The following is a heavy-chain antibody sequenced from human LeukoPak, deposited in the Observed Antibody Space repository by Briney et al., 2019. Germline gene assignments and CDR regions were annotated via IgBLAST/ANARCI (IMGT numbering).Heavy chain of an antibody. CDR2: IKLDGSEK. CDR3: ARGLRTVTTIIDY. J-gene: IGHJ4*02. CDR1: GFTFSSYW. Sequence: PGGSLRLSCAASGFTFSSYWMSWVRQAPGKGLEWVANIKLDGSEKYYVDSVKGRFTISRDNAKNSLYLQLNSQRAEDTAVYYCARGLRTVTTIIDYWGQGTLVTVSS. D-gene: IGHD4-17*01. V-gene: IGHV3-7*01.